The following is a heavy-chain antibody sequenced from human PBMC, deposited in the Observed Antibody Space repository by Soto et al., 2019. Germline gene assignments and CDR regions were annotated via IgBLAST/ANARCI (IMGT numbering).Heavy chain of an antibody. V-gene: IGHV3-11*05. CDR2: ISGSSSDT. D-gene: IGHD5-12*01. CDR1: GFTFSDHY. J-gene: IGHJ4*02. Sequence: QVQLVESGGGLVKPGGSLRLSCAASGFTFSDHYMNWIRQSPGKGLEWVSYISGSSSDTNYADSVKGRFTISRDNAKNSLYLEMNSLRDEDTAVYYCARLARLADYWGQGTLFTVSS. CDR3: ARLARLADY.